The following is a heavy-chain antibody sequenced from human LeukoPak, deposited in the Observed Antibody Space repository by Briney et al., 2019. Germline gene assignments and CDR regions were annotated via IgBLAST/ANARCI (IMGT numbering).Heavy chain of an antibody. CDR3: ARLDDLPYYYVSSGQGAFDI. D-gene: IGHD3-22*01. J-gene: IGHJ3*02. CDR1: GESHSRFY. CDR2: INHSGSP. V-gene: IGHV4-34*01. Sequence: SETLSLTCAVSGESHSRFYWSWIRQSPGRGLEWIGEINHSGSPNYNPSLKSRVTISLDTSKNQFSLKLSSVTAADTAVYYCARLDDLPYYYVSSGQGAFDIWGQGTMVTVSS.